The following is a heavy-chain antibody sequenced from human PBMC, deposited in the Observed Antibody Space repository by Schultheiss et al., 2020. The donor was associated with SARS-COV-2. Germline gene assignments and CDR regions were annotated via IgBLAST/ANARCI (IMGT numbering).Heavy chain of an antibody. CDR3: ARDLYDYVWGSYEGY. CDR1: GFTFSSYS. CDR2: ISSSGSTI. Sequence: GGSLRLSCAASGFTFSSYSMNWVRQAPGKGLEWVSSISSSGSTIYYADSVKGRFTISRDNAKNSLYLQMNSLRAEDTAVYYCARDLYDYVWGSYEGYWGQGTLVTVSS. J-gene: IGHJ4*02. D-gene: IGHD3-16*01. V-gene: IGHV3-21*04.